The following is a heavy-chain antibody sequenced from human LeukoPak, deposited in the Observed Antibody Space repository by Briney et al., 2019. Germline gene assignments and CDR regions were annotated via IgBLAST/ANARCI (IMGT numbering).Heavy chain of an antibody. CDR3: ARVGAADPYYYYYGMDV. Sequence: ASVKVSCKASGYTFTSYDINWVRQATGQGLEWMGWMNPNSGNTGYAQKFQGRVTVTRNTSISTAYMELSSLRSEDTAVYYCARVGAADPYYYYYGMDVWGQGTLVTVSS. J-gene: IGHJ6*02. CDR1: GYTFTSYD. CDR2: MNPNSGNT. D-gene: IGHD2-15*01. V-gene: IGHV1-8*01.